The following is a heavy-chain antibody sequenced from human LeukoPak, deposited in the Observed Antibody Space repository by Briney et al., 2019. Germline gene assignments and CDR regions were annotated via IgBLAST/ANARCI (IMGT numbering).Heavy chain of an antibody. CDR2: ISGSGSST. Sequence: PGGSLRLSCAASGFTSSSNGMSWVRQAPGKGLEWVSIISGSGSSTYFADSVKGRFTISRDNFKNTLYLEMSSLRAEDTDIYYCARGAVAGYYFDYWGQGTLVTVSS. D-gene: IGHD6-19*01. CDR3: ARGAVAGYYFDY. CDR1: GFTSSSNG. V-gene: IGHV3-23*01. J-gene: IGHJ4*02.